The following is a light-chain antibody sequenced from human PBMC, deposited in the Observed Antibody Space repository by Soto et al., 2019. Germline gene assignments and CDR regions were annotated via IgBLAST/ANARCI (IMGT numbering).Light chain of an antibody. Sequence: QSVLTQPPSASGTPGQRVTMSCSGGSSNIGRNTVSWYQQLPGTAHKVLISGDNQRSSGVPDRFSGSKSGTSASLAISGLQSEDEADYYCAAWDDSLSGPVFGGGTQLTVL. CDR2: GDN. CDR1: SSNIGRNT. J-gene: IGLJ2*01. V-gene: IGLV1-44*01. CDR3: AAWDDSLSGPV.